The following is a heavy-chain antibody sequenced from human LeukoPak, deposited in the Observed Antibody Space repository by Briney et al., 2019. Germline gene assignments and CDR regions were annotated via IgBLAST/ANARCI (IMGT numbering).Heavy chain of an antibody. V-gene: IGHV4-34*01. CDR2: INHSGST. CDR3: ARKYYYDSSGYDN. CDR1: GGSFSGYY. Sequence: PSETLSLACAVYGGSFSGYYWSWIRQPPGKGLEWIGEINHSGSTNYNPSLKSRVTISVDTSKNQFSLKLSSVTAADTAVYYCARKYYYDSSGYDNWGQGTLVTVSS. J-gene: IGHJ4*02. D-gene: IGHD3-22*01.